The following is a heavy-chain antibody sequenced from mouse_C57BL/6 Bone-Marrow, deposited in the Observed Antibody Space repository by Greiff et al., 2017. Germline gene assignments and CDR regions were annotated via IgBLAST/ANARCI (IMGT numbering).Heavy chain of an antibody. CDR1: GYTFTDYY. D-gene: IGHD3-2*02. CDR2: INPNNGGT. V-gene: IGHV1-26*01. Sequence: EVQLQQSGPELVKPGASVKISCKASGYTFTDYYMNWVKQSHGKSLEWIGDINPNNGGTSYNQKFKGKATLTVDKSSSTAYMELRSLTSEDSAVYYCARDSSGWCDYWGQGTTLTVSS. CDR3: ARDSSGWCDY. J-gene: IGHJ2*01.